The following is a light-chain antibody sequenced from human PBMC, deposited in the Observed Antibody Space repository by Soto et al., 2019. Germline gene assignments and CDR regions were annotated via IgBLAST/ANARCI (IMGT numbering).Light chain of an antibody. CDR2: DAS. CDR1: QDISKN. CDR3: QQYDNLLPIT. V-gene: IGKV1-33*01. Sequence: IQMTQSPSSLSASVGDRVTITCQASQDISKNLNWYQQKPGKAPKLLIYDASSLQTGVPSRFXASGSATHFPFTISSLQPEDVATYYSQQYDNLLPITFSQGTRLEIK. J-gene: IGKJ5*01.